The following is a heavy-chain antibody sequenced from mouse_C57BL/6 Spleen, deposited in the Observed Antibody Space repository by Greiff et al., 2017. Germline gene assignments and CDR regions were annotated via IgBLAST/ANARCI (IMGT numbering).Heavy chain of an antibody. D-gene: IGHD3-1*01. J-gene: IGHJ3*01. CDR3: ARGGDGPY. Sequence: QVPLQQSGPELVKPGASVKISCKASGYAFSSSWMNWVKQRPGKGLEWIGRIYPGDGDTNYNGKFKGKATLTADKSSSTAYMQLSSLTSEDSAVYFCARGGDGPYWGQGTLVTVSA. CDR2: IYPGDGDT. V-gene: IGHV1-82*01. CDR1: GYAFSSSW.